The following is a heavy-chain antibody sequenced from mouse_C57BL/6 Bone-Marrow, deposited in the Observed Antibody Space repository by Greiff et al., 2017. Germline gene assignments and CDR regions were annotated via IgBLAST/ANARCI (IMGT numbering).Heavy chain of an antibody. V-gene: IGHV7-3*01. Sequence: EVQGVESGGGLVQPGGSLSLSCAASGFTFTDYYMSWVRQPPGKALEWLGFIRNKANGYTTEYSASVKGRFTISRDNSQSTLYLQMNALRAEDSATYYGARYVGLRRGYAMDYGCQGTSVTVSS. CDR2: IRNKANGYTT. J-gene: IGHJ4*01. D-gene: IGHD2-4*01. CDR1: GFTFTDYY. CDR3: ARYVGLRRGYAMDY.